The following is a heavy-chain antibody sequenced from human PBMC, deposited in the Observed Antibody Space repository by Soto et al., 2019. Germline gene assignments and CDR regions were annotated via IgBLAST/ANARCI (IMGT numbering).Heavy chain of an antibody. J-gene: IGHJ4*02. Sequence: QVQLLQSGAEVKKPGASVRVSCKASGYTFTSYGISWVRQAPGQWLEWMGWISAYNGNTNYAQSLQGRVTMTTDTSPTTAYMELRSLKSDDTAVYYCARVFRSSRAAEPWGQGTLVTVS. CDR2: ISAYNGNT. V-gene: IGHV1-18*01. CDR1: GYTFTSYG. D-gene: IGHD6-13*01. CDR3: ARVFRSSRAAEP.